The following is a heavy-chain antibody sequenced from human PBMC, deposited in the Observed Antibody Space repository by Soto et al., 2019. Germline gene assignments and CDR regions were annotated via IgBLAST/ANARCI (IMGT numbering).Heavy chain of an antibody. Sequence: HPGGSLRLSCAASGFIFSRYVMHWVRQAPGKGLEWVADISYDGSSKNYADSVKGRFTIARDNSKNTLYLQMNSLRAEDTALYYCAREGVTETKGSFDCWGQGTLVTVSS. J-gene: IGHJ4*02. CDR3: AREGVTETKGSFDC. D-gene: IGHD2-21*02. CDR1: GFIFSRYV. V-gene: IGHV3-30-3*01. CDR2: ISYDGSSK.